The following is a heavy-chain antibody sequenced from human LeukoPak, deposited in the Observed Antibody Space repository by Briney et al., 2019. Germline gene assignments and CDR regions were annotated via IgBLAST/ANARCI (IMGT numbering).Heavy chain of an antibody. V-gene: IGHV4-31*03. Sequence: SQTLSLTCTVFGASISSNNYYWTWIRQHPGKGLEWIGYIHYSGSTSYNPSLESRVTISLDTSDNQYSLKLTSVTAADTAIYYCARYIITMVRGMDYWGQGTLATVSS. D-gene: IGHD3-10*01. CDR1: GASISSNNYY. J-gene: IGHJ4*02. CDR2: IHYSGST. CDR3: ARYIITMVRGMDY.